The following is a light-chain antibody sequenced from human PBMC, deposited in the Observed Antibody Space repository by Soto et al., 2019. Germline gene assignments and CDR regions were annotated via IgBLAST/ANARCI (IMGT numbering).Light chain of an antibody. J-gene: IGKJ5*01. CDR3: QQRRSWPPTIT. CDR2: DAS. CDR1: QSVSNY. V-gene: IGKV3-11*01. Sequence: EIVLTQSPATLSLSPGERATLSCRASQSVSNYLAWYQQKPGQAPRLLIYDASNRATGIPARFSGSGSGTDFTLTISSLEPEDFAVYYCQQRRSWPPTITFGQGTRLEIK.